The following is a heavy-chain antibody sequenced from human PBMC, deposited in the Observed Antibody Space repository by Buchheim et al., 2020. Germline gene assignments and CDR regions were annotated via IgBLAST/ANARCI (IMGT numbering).Heavy chain of an antibody. CDR2: INHSGST. J-gene: IGHJ6*02. V-gene: IGHV4-34*01. CDR1: GGSFSGYY. D-gene: IGHD2-15*01. Sequence: QVQLQQWGAGLLKPSETLSLTCAAYGGSFSGYYWSWIRQPPGKGLEWIGEINHSGSTNYNPSLKSRVTISVDTSKNQFSLKLSSVTAADTAVYYCARWRGAIVAYYYYYYGMDVWGQGTT. CDR3: ARWRGAIVAYYYYYYGMDV.